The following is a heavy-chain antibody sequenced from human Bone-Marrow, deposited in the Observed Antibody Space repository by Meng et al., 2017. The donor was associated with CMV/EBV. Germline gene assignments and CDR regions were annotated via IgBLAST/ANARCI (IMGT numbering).Heavy chain of an antibody. J-gene: IGHJ4*02. CDR2: INPNTGNI. Sequence: ASVKVSCKASGYSFTGHHIHWVRQAPGRGLEWMGWINPNTGNINYLQKFQGRVTMTRDTSISTAYMELNSLTSDDAALYYCARESGEWFGGPYNWGQRMLVTASS. CDR1: GYSFTGHH. CDR3: ARESGEWFGGPYN. D-gene: IGHD3-16*01. V-gene: IGHV1-2*02.